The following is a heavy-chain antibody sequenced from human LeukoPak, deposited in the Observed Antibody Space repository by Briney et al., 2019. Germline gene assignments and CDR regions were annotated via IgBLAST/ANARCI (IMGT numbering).Heavy chain of an antibody. D-gene: IGHD1-26*01. Sequence: SQTLSLTRGISGDSHSSNSAPCNWIRQSPSRGLEWLGRTYYRSKWYNDYAVSVKSRITINPDTSKNHFSLQLNSVTPEDTAVYYCAREIVGATHYDAFDIWGQGTMVTVSS. V-gene: IGHV6-1*01. CDR2: TYYRSKWYN. CDR1: GDSHSSNSAP. J-gene: IGHJ3*02. CDR3: AREIVGATHYDAFDI.